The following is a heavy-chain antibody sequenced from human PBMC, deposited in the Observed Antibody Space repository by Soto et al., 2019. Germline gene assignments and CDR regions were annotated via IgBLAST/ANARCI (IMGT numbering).Heavy chain of an antibody. CDR2: ISGGGDIT. CDR1: GVTFSNYG. J-gene: IGHJ3*01. D-gene: IGHD1-1*01. CDR3: AVGWNRRRDLGAFDV. Sequence: GGSLRLSCAASGVTFSNYGMSWVRQAPEKGPEWVSGISGGGDITYYADSVRGRFIISRDNSKNQLELQMNNLRPEDTAVYYCAVGWNRRRDLGAFDVWGQGTTVTVSS. V-gene: IGHV3-23*01.